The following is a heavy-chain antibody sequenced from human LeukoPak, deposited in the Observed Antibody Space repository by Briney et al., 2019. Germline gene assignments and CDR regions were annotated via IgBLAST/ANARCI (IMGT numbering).Heavy chain of an antibody. CDR2: ISSSGSTK. J-gene: IGHJ4*02. Sequence: PGGSLRLSCAASGFTFSSDEMNWVRQAPGKGLEWVSYISSSGSTKYYADSVKGRFTISRDNAKSSVNLEMNSLRAEDTAVYYCARDSDWWAPLDNWGQGTLVTVSS. CDR3: ARDSDWWAPLDN. D-gene: IGHD2-21*01. CDR1: GFTFSSDE. V-gene: IGHV3-48*03.